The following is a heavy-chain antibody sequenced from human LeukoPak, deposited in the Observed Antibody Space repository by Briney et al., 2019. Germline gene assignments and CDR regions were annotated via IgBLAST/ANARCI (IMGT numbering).Heavy chain of an antibody. J-gene: IGHJ6*03. Sequence: GGSLRLSCAASGFTFSSYGMHWVRQAPGKGLEWVAVIWYDGSNKYYADSVKGGFTISRDNSTNTLYLQMNSLRAEDTAVYYCAKDLQQYSSSSGAMDVWGKGTTVTVSS. CDR1: GFTFSSYG. D-gene: IGHD6-6*01. CDR2: IWYDGSNK. CDR3: AKDLQQYSSSSGAMDV. V-gene: IGHV3-33*06.